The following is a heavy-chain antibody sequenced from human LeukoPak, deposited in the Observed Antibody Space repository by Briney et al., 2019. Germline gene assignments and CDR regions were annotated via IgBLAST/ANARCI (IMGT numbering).Heavy chain of an antibody. J-gene: IGHJ4*02. CDR3: ARDIRLGMATIIGGFDY. D-gene: IGHD5-24*01. V-gene: IGHV3-30-3*01. CDR2: ISYDGSNK. CDR1: GFTFSSYA. Sequence: GGSLRLSCAASGFTFSSYAMHWVRQAPGKGLEWVAVISYDGSNKYYADSVKGRFTISRDNSKNTLYLQMNSLRAEDTAVYYCARDIRLGMATIIGGFDYWGQGTLVTVSS.